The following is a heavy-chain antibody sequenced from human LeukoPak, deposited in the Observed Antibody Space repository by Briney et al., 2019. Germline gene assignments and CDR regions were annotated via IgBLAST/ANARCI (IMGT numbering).Heavy chain of an antibody. CDR3: AKNEVWWLPDS. V-gene: IGHV3-21*01. Sequence: GGSLRLSCAASGFTFSSYEMNWVRQAPGKGLEWVSSISGSSSYIYYADSVKGRFTISRDNSKNTLYLQMNGLRADDTALYYCAKNEVWWLPDSWGQGTLVTVSS. J-gene: IGHJ4*02. D-gene: IGHD5-12*01. CDR2: ISGSSSYI. CDR1: GFTFSSYE.